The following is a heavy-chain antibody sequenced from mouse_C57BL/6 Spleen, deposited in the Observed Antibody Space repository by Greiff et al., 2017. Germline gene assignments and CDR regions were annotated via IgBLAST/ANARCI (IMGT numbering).Heavy chain of an antibody. CDR3: ARRTTVVAPYWYFDV. D-gene: IGHD1-1*01. CDR1: GYTFTDYY. V-gene: IGHV1-76*01. Sequence: QVQLQQSGAELVRPGASVKLSCKASGYTFTDYYINWVKQRPGQGLEWIARIYPGSGNTSYNEKFKGKATLTAEKSSSTAYMQLSSLTSKDSAVYFCARRTTVVAPYWYFDVWGTGTTVTVSS. CDR2: IYPGSGNT. J-gene: IGHJ1*03.